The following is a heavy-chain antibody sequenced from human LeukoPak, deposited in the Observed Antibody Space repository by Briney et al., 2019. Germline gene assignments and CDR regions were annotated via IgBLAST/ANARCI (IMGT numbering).Heavy chain of an antibody. CDR2: TYYRSKWSN. D-gene: IGHD3-10*01. V-gene: IGHV6-1*01. J-gene: IGHJ4*02. CDR1: GDXVSSNSAA. Sequence: SQTLSLTCAISGDXVSSNSAAWNWIRQSPSRGLEWLGTTYYRSKWSNDYAVSVRSRITINPDTSKNQFSLHLNSVTPEDTAVYYCARVGGRYYYGSGALDFWGQGTLVTVSS. CDR3: ARVGGRYYYGSGALDF.